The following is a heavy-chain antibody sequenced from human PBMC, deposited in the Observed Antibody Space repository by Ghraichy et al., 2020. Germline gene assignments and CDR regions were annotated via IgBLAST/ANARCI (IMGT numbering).Heavy chain of an antibody. J-gene: IGHJ4*02. CDR3: ARDLESGSGSFDY. CDR2: IYYSGST. D-gene: IGHD3-10*01. CDR1: GGSISSYY. V-gene: IGHV4-59*01. Sequence: SETLSLTCTVSGGSISSYYWSWIRQPPGKVLGWIGYIYYSGSTNYNPSLKSRVTISVDTSKNQFSLKLSSVTAADTAVYYCARDLESGSGSFDYWGQGTLVTVSS.